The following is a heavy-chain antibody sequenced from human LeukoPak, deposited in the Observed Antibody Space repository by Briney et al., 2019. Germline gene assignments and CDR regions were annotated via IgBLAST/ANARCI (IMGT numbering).Heavy chain of an antibody. J-gene: IGHJ5*02. D-gene: IGHD3-3*01. CDR1: GGSISSYY. Sequence: SETLSLTSTVSGGSISSYYWSWIRQPAGKGLEWIGRIYTSGSTNYNPSLKSRVTMSVDTSKNQFSLKLSSVTAADTAVYYCARSTYDFWSGYYSRFDPWGQGTLVTVSS. V-gene: IGHV4-4*07. CDR3: ARSTYDFWSGYYSRFDP. CDR2: IYTSGST.